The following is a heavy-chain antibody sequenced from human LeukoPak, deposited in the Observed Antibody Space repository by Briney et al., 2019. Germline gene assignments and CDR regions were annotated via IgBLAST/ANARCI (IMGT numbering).Heavy chain of an antibody. D-gene: IGHD2-21*01. CDR1: GGSISRGSYF. J-gene: IGHJ4*02. Sequence: SETLSLTCTVSGGSISRGSYFWSWIRQPAGKGLEWIGRFYTSGTPNYNPSLKSRVTISVDTSRDQFSLKPSSVTAADTAVYYCARGGIPDYWGQGILVTVSS. CDR3: ARGGIPDY. CDR2: FYTSGTP. V-gene: IGHV4-61*02.